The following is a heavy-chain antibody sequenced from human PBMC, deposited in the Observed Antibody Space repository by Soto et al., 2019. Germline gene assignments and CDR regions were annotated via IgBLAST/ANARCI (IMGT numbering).Heavy chain of an antibody. J-gene: IGHJ5*02. CDR1: GGSISSSSYY. CDR2: IYYSGST. CDR3: AGRRGVRGENWFDP. Sequence: QLQLQESGPGLVKPSETLSLTCTVSGGSISSSSYYWGWIRQPPGKGLERIGSIYYSGSTYYNPSLKRRVTISVDTSKNQFSLKLSSVTAADTAVYYCAGRRGVRGENWFDPWGQGTLVTVSS. D-gene: IGHD3-10*01. V-gene: IGHV4-39*01.